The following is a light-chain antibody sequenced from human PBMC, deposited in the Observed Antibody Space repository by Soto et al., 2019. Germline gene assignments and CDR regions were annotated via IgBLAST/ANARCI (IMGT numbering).Light chain of an antibody. CDR3: SSYTTSSTYV. V-gene: IGLV2-14*01. CDR2: EVT. Sequence: QSVLTQPASVSASPGQSITSSCTGTSSDVGTYDDVSWYRQYPGKAPKLLIYEVTNRPSGVSNRFSGSKSGNTASLTISGLQAEDEADYYCSSYTTSSTYVFGSGTKVTVL. CDR1: SSDVGTYDD. J-gene: IGLJ1*01.